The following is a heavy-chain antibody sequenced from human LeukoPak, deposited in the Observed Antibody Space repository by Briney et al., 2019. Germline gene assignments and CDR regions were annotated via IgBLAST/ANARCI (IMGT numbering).Heavy chain of an antibody. CDR3: AKDIGPHYYDSSGFFDY. CDR2: IRWNSGSI. D-gene: IGHD3-22*01. CDR1: GFTFDDYG. V-gene: IGHV3-9*03. Sequence: GGSLRLSCAASGFTFDDYGMDWVGHGQGKGMEGVSGIRWNSGSIGYADSVKGLFTISRDNAKNSLYLQMNSLRAEDMALYYCAKDIGPHYYDSSGFFDYWGQGTLVTVSS. J-gene: IGHJ4*02.